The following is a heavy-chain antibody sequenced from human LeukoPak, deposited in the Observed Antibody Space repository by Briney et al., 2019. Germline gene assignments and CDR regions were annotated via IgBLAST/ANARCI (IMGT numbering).Heavy chain of an antibody. Sequence: PSETLSLTCTVSGGSISSSSYYWGWIRQPPGKGLQWYGSIYYSGSIYYNPSLKSRVTISVDTSKNQFSLKLSSGTAADTAVYYCARDWYGDLRWAFDIWGQGTMVTVSS. CDR1: GGSISSSSYY. CDR2: IYYSGSI. CDR3: ARDWYGDLRWAFDI. V-gene: IGHV4-39*02. J-gene: IGHJ3*02. D-gene: IGHD3-10*01.